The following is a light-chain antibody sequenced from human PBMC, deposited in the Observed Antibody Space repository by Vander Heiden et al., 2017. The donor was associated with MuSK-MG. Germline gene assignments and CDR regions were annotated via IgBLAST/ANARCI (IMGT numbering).Light chain of an antibody. V-gene: IGLV1-40*01. CDR3: QSYDSSLSRAV. Sequence: QSVLTQPPSVSGAPGPRVTISCTGSSSNIGAGYDVHWYQQLPGTAPKLLIYGNSNRPSGVPDRFSGSKSGTSASLAITGLQAEDEADYYCQSYDSSLSRAVFGGGTQLTVL. J-gene: IGLJ7*01. CDR2: GNS. CDR1: SSNIGAGYD.